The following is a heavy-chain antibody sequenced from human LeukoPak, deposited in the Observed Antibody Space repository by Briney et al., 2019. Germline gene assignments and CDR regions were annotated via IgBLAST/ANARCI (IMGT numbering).Heavy chain of an antibody. CDR1: GFTFSSYS. CDR3: ARADTAMVFDY. V-gene: IGHV3-21*01. D-gene: IGHD5-18*01. Sequence: GGSLRLSCAASGFTFSSYSMNWVRQAPGKGLEWVPSISSSSSYIYYADSVKGRFTISRDNAKNSLYLQMNSLRAEDTAVYYCARADTAMVFDYWGQGTLVTVSS. J-gene: IGHJ4*02. CDR2: ISSSSSYI.